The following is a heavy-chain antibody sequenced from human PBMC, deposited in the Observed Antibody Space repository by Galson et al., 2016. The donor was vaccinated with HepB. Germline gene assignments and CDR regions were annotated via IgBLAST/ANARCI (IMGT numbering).Heavy chain of an antibody. Sequence: SLRLSCAASGFNFSDYYMSWVRQPPGKGLEYIAYIDRSRTIIYYADSVKGRFTISRDNAKNTLSLQMNSLRGEDTAVYYCAKGQQWLVLREGLGYFDYWGQGILVTVSS. CDR3: AKGQQWLVLREGLGYFDY. CDR1: GFNFSDYY. D-gene: IGHD6-19*01. CDR2: IDRSRTII. J-gene: IGHJ4*02. V-gene: IGHV3-11*04.